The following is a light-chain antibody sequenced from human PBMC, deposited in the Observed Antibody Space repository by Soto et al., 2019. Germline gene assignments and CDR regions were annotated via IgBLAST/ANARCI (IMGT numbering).Light chain of an antibody. CDR1: TSDIGGYVY. V-gene: IGLV2-8*01. Sequence: QSALTQPPSASGSPGQSVAISCTGTTSDIGGYVYVSWYQQHPGKAPKLMIYEVNKRPSGVPDRFSGSKSGNTASLTVSGLQAEDEADYYCSSHGGNSPDVFGTGTKLTVL. CDR3: SSHGGNSPDV. CDR2: EVN. J-gene: IGLJ1*01.